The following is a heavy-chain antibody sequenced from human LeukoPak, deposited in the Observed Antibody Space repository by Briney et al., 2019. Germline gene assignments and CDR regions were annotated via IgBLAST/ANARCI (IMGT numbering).Heavy chain of an antibody. V-gene: IGHV1-69*06. CDR3: ARATGVWFGELLPIDY. CDR2: SIPIFGTA. D-gene: IGHD3-10*01. CDR1: GGTFSSYA. Sequence: SVKVSCRASGGTFSSYAISWVRQAPGQGLEWMGGSIPIFGTANYAQKFQGRGTITADKSTSTAYMELSSLRSEDTAVYYCARATGVWFGELLPIDYWGQGTLVTVSS. J-gene: IGHJ4*02.